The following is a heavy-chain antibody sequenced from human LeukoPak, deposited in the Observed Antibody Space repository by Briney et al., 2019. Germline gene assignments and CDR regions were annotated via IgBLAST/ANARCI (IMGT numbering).Heavy chain of an antibody. CDR1: GFTFSSYA. CDR2: ISGSGGST. CDR3: AKEGGTWIQLWLNFDY. Sequence: GSLRLXCAASGFTFSSYAMSWVRQAPGKGREWVSAISGSGGSTYYADSLKARFTISRDNSKNTLYLQMRSLRAEDTAVYYCAKEGGTWIQLWLNFDYWGQGTLVTVSS. V-gene: IGHV3-23*01. J-gene: IGHJ4*02. D-gene: IGHD5-18*01.